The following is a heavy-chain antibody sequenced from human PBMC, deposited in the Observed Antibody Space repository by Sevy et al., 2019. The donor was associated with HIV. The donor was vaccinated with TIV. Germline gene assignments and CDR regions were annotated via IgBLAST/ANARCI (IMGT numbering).Heavy chain of an antibody. CDR3: GRAGSMVRGVRE. V-gene: IGHV1-2*06. D-gene: IGHD3-10*01. Sequence: ASVKVSCKASGYTFTGYYMHWVRQAPGQGLEWMGRINPNSGGTNYAQKFQGRVTLTRDTSINTAYMELSRLGSDDTAGYYCGRAGSMVRGVREWGQGTLVTVSS. CDR1: GYTFTGYY. J-gene: IGHJ4*02. CDR2: INPNSGGT.